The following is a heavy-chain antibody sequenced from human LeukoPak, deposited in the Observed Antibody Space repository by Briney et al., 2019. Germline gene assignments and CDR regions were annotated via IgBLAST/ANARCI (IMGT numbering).Heavy chain of an antibody. CDR2: ISGSGGST. Sequence: GGSLRLSCAASGFTFSNAWMSWVRQAPGKGLEWVSAISGSGGSTYYADSVKGRFTISRDNSKNTLYLQMNSLRAEDTAVYYCAKDPSIAVAATGAFDIWGQGTMVTVSS. CDR1: GFTFSNAW. CDR3: AKDPSIAVAATGAFDI. V-gene: IGHV3-23*01. D-gene: IGHD6-19*01. J-gene: IGHJ3*02.